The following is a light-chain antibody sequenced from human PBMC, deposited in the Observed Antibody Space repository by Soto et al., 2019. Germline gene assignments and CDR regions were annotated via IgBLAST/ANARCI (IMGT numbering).Light chain of an antibody. V-gene: IGKV3D-15*01. CDR1: QSISNN. J-gene: IGKJ1*01. CDR3: QQYNNWPRT. CDR2: GAS. Sequence: EKVLTHSPGTLSLSPGEIGSLSCRASQSISNNYLAWHQQRPGLAPRLLIFGASNRATGVPDRFRGSGSGTEFTLTISSLQSEDFAVYYCQQYNNWPRTFGHGTKVDIK.